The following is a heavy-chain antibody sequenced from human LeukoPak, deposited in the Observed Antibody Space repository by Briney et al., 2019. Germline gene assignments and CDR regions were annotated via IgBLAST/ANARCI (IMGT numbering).Heavy chain of an antibody. V-gene: IGHV3-64*01. CDR2: ISRNGDTT. D-gene: IGHD6-13*01. Sequence: PGGSLRLSCAASGFTFSSHAMHWVRQAPGKGPEYVSTISRNGDTTFYANSVKGRFTISRDNSKNTLYLQMGSLRAEDMAVYYCARVRDNTTWFLYYFDYWGQGTLVTVSS. CDR3: ARVRDNTTWFLYYFDY. J-gene: IGHJ4*02. CDR1: GFTFSSHA.